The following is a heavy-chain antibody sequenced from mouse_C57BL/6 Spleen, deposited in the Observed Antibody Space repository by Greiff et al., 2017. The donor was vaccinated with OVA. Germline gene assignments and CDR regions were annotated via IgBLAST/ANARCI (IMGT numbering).Heavy chain of an antibody. CDR1: GYTFTSYW. Sequence: QVQLQQPGAELVKPGASVKMSCKASGYTFTSYWITWVKQRPGQGLEWIGDIYPGSGSTNYNEKFKSKATLTVDTSSSTAYMQLSSLTSEDSAVYYCARSITTVVKDAMGYWGQGTSVTVSS. V-gene: IGHV1-55*01. D-gene: IGHD1-1*01. CDR2: IYPGSGST. J-gene: IGHJ4*01. CDR3: ARSITTVVKDAMGY.